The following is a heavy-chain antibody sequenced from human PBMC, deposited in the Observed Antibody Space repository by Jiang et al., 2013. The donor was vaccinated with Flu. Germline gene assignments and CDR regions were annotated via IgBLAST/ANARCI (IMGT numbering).Heavy chain of an antibody. Sequence: SGFTFSDYYMSWIRQAPAKGLEWVSYISTSGSTIYYADSVKGRFTISRDNAKNLLYLQMNSLRAEDTAVYYCARDRYSSTWSDYWGQGTLVTVSS. CDR1: GFTFSDYY. CDR2: ISTSGSTI. J-gene: IGHJ4*02. V-gene: IGHV3-11*04. CDR3: ARDRYSSTWSDY. D-gene: IGHD6-13*01.